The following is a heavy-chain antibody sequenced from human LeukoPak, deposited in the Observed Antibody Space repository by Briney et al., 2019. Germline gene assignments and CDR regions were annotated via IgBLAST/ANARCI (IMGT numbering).Heavy chain of an antibody. CDR2: IEEDGDTT. CDR1: GFTFSSYW. D-gene: IGHD1-26*01. CDR3: AREGRLVGATVDY. V-gene: IGHV3-7*01. Sequence: GGSLRLSCAASGFTFSSYWMSWVRQAPGKGLEWVANIEEDGDTTYYVDSVKGRFTISRDNAKNSLYLRMNSLRAEDTAVYYCAREGRLVGATVDYWGQGTLVTVSS. J-gene: IGHJ4*02.